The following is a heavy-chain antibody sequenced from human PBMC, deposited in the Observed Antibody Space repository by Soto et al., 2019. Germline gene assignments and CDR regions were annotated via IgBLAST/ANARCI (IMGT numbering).Heavy chain of an antibody. Sequence: SETLSLTCAVHGGSFSGYYWSWIRQPPGKGLEWIGEINHSGSTNYNPSLKSRVTISVDTSKNQFSLNLSSVTAADTAVYYCARQIYDFVWGTYRPFYFDYWGQGTLVTVSS. J-gene: IGHJ4*02. CDR1: GGSFSGYY. V-gene: IGHV4-34*01. CDR2: INHSGST. D-gene: IGHD3-16*02. CDR3: ARQIYDFVWGTYRPFYFDY.